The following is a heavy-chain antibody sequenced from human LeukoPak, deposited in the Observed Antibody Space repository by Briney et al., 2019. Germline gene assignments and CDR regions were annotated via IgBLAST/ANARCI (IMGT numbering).Heavy chain of an antibody. CDR3: ARGFTMVRGVPSYGIDV. V-gene: IGHV1-69*06. D-gene: IGHD3-10*01. CDR2: IIPIFGTA. J-gene: IGHJ6*04. Sequence: GASVKVSCKASGGTFSSYAISWVRQAPGQGLEWMGGIIPIFGTANYAQKFQGRVTITADKSTSTAYMELSSLRSEDTAVYYCARGFTMVRGVPSYGIDVWGKGTTVTVSS. CDR1: GGTFSSYA.